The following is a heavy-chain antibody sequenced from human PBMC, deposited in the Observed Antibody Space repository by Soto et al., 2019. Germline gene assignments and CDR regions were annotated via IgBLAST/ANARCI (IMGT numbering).Heavy chain of an antibody. V-gene: IGHV4-34*01. D-gene: IGHD4-17*01. CDR3: AFSSFLRPRHLFHGLDV. CDR2: VNHGGTS. Sequence: SEILSLTCAVHGGSFSGYYWDWIRQPPGKGLEWIGEVNHGGTSNYNPSLKSRAIISVDTSKNQFSLQLSSVTAEDTALYFCAFSSFLRPRHLFHGLDVWGQGTTVTVSS. CDR1: GGSFSGYY. J-gene: IGHJ6*02.